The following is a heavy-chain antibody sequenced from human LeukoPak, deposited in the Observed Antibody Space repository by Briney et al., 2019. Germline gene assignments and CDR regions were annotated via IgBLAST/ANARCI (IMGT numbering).Heavy chain of an antibody. Sequence: SETLSLTCTVSGYSISSGYYWGWIRQPPGKGLEWIGSIYHSGSTYYNPSLKSRVTISVDTSKNQFSLKLSSVTAADTAVYYCARERWESYYYDSSGYYYQGWFDPWGQGTLVTVSS. CDR1: GYSISSGYY. J-gene: IGHJ5*02. CDR3: ARERWESYYYDSSGYYYQGWFDP. D-gene: IGHD3-22*01. V-gene: IGHV4-38-2*02. CDR2: IYHSGST.